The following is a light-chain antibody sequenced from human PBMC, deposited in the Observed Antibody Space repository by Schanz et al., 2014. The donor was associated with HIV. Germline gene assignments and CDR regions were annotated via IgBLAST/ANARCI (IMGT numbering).Light chain of an antibody. Sequence: QLVLTQSPSASASLGASVKLTCTLSSGHSTYAIAWHQQQPEKGPRYLMKLNSDGSHTKGDGIPDRFSGSSSGAERYLTISSLQSEDEAEYYCQTWDTGTWVFGGGTKLIVL. V-gene: IGLV4-69*01. CDR3: QTWDTGTWV. CDR1: SGHSTYA. J-gene: IGLJ3*02. CDR2: LNSDGSH.